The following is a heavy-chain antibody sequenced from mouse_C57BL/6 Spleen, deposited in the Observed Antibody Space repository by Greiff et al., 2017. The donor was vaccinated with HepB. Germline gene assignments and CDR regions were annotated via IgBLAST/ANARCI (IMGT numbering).Heavy chain of an antibody. V-gene: IGHV1-64*01. D-gene: IGHD1-1*01. Sequence: VQLQQSGAELVKPGASVKLSCKASGYTFTSYWMHWVKQRPGQGLEWIGMIHPNSGSTNYNEKFKSKATLTVDKSSSTAYMQLSSLTSEDSAVYYCARDYYGRPLDYWGQGTTLTVSS. CDR1: GYTFTSYW. CDR2: IHPNSGST. J-gene: IGHJ2*01. CDR3: ARDYYGRPLDY.